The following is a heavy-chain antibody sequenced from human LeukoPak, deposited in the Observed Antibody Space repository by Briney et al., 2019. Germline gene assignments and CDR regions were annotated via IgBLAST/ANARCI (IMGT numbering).Heavy chain of an antibody. J-gene: IGHJ4*02. CDR3: AREEQWLIDY. Sequence: PGGSLRLSCAASGFTFSSYAMHWVRQAPGKGLEWVAVISYDGSNKYYADSVKGRFTISRDNSKNTLYLQMNSLRAEDTAVYYCAREEQWLIDYWGQGTLVTVSS. V-gene: IGHV3-30-3*01. CDR2: ISYDGSNK. D-gene: IGHD6-19*01. CDR1: GFTFSSYA.